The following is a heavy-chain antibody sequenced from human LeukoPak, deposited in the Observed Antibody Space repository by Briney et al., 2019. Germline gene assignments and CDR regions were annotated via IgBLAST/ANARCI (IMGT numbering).Heavy chain of an antibody. CDR1: GGSISSGDYY. CDR3: ARVGSSWYRVDD. V-gene: IGHV4-31*03. J-gene: IGHJ4*02. CDR2: IYYSGST. D-gene: IGHD6-13*01. Sequence: SETLSLTCTVSGGSISSGDYYWSWIRQPPGKGLEWIGYIYYSGSTYYNPSLKSRVTISADTSKNQFSLKLSSVTDADTAVYYCARVGSSWYRVDDWGQGTLVTVSS.